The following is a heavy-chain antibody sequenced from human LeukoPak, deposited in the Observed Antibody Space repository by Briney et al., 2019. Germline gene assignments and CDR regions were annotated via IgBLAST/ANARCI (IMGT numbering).Heavy chain of an antibody. CDR3: AREAVAGTTNFDY. Sequence: ASVKGSCKASGYTFTGYYMHWVRQAPGQGLAWMGWINPNSGGTNYAQKFQGRVTMTRDTSISTAYMELSGLRSDDTAIYYCAREAVAGTTNFDYWGQGTLVTVSS. V-gene: IGHV1-2*02. CDR1: GYTFTGYY. D-gene: IGHD6-19*01. CDR2: INPNSGGT. J-gene: IGHJ4*02.